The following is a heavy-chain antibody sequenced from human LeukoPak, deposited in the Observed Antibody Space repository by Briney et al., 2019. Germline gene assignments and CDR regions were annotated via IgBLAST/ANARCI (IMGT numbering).Heavy chain of an antibody. D-gene: IGHD2-2*02. Sequence: PSETLSLTCAVYGGSFSGYYWSWIRQPPGKGPEWIGEINHSGSTNYNPSLKSRVTISVDTSKNQFSLKLSSVTAADTAVYYCARAKAPGRRVVPAAIFPYYYYYYMDVWGKGTTVTVSS. CDR2: INHSGST. V-gene: IGHV4-34*01. CDR3: ARAKAPGRRVVPAAIFPYYYYYYMDV. J-gene: IGHJ6*03. CDR1: GGSFSGYY.